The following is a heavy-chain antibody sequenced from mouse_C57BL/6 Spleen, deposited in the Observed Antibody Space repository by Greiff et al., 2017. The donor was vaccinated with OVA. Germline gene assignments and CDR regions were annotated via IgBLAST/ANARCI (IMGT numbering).Heavy chain of an antibody. CDR2: IDPETGGT. CDR3: TRKSSYAMDY. D-gene: IGHD1-1*01. V-gene: IGHV1-15*01. J-gene: IGHJ4*01. Sequence: QVHVKQSGAELVRPGASVTLSCKASGYTFTDYEMHWVKQTPVHGLEWIGAIDPETGGTAYNQKFKGKAILTADKSSSTAYMELRSLTSEDSAVYYCTRKSSYAMDYWGQGTSVTVSS. CDR1: GYTFTDYE.